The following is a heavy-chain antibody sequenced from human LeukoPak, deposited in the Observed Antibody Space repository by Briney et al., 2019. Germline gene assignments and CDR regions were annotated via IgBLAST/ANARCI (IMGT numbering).Heavy chain of an antibody. J-gene: IGHJ4*02. CDR3: ARGSVFGVVIITH. CDR2: IIPILGIA. CDR1: GGTFSSYT. V-gene: IGHV1-69*02. D-gene: IGHD3-3*01. Sequence: SVKVSCKASGGTFSSYTISWVRQAPGQGLEWMGRIIPILGIANYAQKFQGRVTITADKSTSTAYMELSSLRSEDTDVYYCARGSVFGVVIITHWGQGTLVTVSS.